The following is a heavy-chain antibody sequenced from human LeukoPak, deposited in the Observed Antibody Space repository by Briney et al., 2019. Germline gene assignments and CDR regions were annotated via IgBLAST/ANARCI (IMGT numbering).Heavy chain of an antibody. D-gene: IGHD2-2*01. V-gene: IGHV4-61*02. CDR2: IYTSGST. CDR1: GGSISSGSYY. CDR3: AREDRVVVVPAATWGYYYYMDV. J-gene: IGHJ6*03. Sequence: SETLSLTCTVSGGSISSGSYYWSWIRQPAGKGLEWIGRIYTSGSTNNNPSLKSRVTISVDTSKNQFSLKLSSVTAADTAVYYCAREDRVVVVPAATWGYYYYMDVWGKGTTVTVSS.